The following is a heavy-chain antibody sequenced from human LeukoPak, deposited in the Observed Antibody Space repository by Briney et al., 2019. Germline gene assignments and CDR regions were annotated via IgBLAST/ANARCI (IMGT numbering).Heavy chain of an antibody. J-gene: IGHJ4*02. CDR2: ISGSGAST. CDR3: ARGQRSDY. V-gene: IGHV3-23*01. CDR1: GFTFSNYA. Sequence: GGSLRLSCAASGFTFSNYAMSWVRQAPGKGLEWVPTISGSGASTYYADSAKGRFTISRDNSENTLYLQMNSLRAEDTAVYYCARGQRSDYWGQGTLVTVSS. D-gene: IGHD6-25*01.